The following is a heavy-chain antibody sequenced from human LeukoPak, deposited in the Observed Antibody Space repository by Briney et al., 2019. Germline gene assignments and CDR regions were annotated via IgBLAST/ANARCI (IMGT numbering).Heavy chain of an antibody. Sequence: GGSGTLSCGPSRFTLAVYPMHWVRRARGRGLEWVSPIGGDGCSTYYADSVKGRFTISRDNSKNSLYLQMNSLRTEDTALYYCAKDIGPDIVVVPAAVDYWGQGTLVSVSS. CDR3: AKDIGPDIVVVPAAVDY. CDR2: IGGDGCST. D-gene: IGHD2-2*01. V-gene: IGHV3-43*02. CDR1: RFTLAVYP. J-gene: IGHJ4*02.